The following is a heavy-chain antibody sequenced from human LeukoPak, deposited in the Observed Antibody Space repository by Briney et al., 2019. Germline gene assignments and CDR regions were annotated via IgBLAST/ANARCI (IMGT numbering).Heavy chain of an antibody. D-gene: IGHD2-15*01. CDR2: IYSSGST. J-gene: IGHJ4*02. CDR3: ARGLESCSSGSCFKD. CDR1: GFIVSSNY. Sequence: PGGSLRLSCAASGFIVSSNYMSWVRQAPGKGLEWVSLIYSSGSTYYTASVKGRFTISRDHSKNTLYLQMNSLRAEDAALYYCARGLESCSSGSCFKDWGQGTLVTVS. V-gene: IGHV3-53*01.